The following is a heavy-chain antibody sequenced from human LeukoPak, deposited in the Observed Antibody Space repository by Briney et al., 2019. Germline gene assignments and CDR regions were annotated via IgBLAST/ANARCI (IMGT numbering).Heavy chain of an antibody. V-gene: IGHV4-39*01. Sequence: SETLSLTCTVSGGSISSSSYYWGWIRQPPGKGLEWIGSIYYSGSTYYNPSLKSRVTISVDTSKNQFSLKLSSVTAADTAVYYCARLPYTFDYGDSTYYFDYWGQGTLATVSS. CDR1: GGSISSSSYY. CDR3: ARLPYTFDYGDSTYYFDY. CDR2: IYYSGST. J-gene: IGHJ4*02. D-gene: IGHD4-17*01.